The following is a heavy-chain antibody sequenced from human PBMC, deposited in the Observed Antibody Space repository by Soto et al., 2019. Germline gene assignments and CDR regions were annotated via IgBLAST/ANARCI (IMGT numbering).Heavy chain of an antibody. CDR2: IIPIFGTA. D-gene: IGHD2-21*02. V-gene: IGHV1-69*13. CDR3: AGGRGDHYFDY. CDR1: GGTFSSYA. J-gene: IGHJ4*02. Sequence: ASVKVSCKASGGTFSSYAISWVRQAPGQGLEWMGGIIPIFGTANYAQKFQGRVTITADESTSTAYMELSSLRSEDTAVYYCAGGRGDHYFDYWGQGTLVTVSS.